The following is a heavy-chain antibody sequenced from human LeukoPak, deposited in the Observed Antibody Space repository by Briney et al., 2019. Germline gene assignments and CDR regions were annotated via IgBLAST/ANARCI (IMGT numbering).Heavy chain of an antibody. J-gene: IGHJ4*02. Sequence: GGSLRLSCAASRFTFSSYGLHWVSQAPGKGLEWVAVIWYDGSNKYYADSVKGRFTISRDNSKNTLYLQMNSLRAEDTAVYYCASRGGYWGQGTLVTVSS. CDR1: RFTFSSYG. CDR3: ASRGGY. CDR2: IWYDGSNK. V-gene: IGHV3-33*01. D-gene: IGHD3-10*01.